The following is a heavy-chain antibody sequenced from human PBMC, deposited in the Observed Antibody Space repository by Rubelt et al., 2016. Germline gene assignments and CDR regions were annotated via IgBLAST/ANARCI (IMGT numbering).Heavy chain of an antibody. Sequence: QVQLQQWGAGLLKPSETLSLTCAVYGGSFSGYYWSWIRQPPGKGLEWIGEINHSGSTNYNPSLKSRVTISVDTSKNQVALKLSSVTAADTAVYYCARCRCGGSCRPPNFYYYYGMDVWGQGTTVTVSS. J-gene: IGHJ6*02. CDR1: GGSFSGYY. CDR3: ARCRCGGSCRPPNFYYYYGMDV. D-gene: IGHD2-15*01. CDR2: INHSGST. V-gene: IGHV4-34*01.